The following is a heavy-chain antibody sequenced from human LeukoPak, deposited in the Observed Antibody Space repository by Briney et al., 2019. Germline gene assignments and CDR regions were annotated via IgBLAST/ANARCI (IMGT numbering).Heavy chain of an antibody. V-gene: IGHV3-30-3*01. Sequence: GGSLRLSCAASGFTFSSYVMHWVRQAPGKGLEWVAVISYDGSNKYYADSVKGRFTISRDNSKNTLYLQMNSLRAEDTAVYYCARGGSITSPFDPWGQGTLVTVSS. J-gene: IGHJ5*02. CDR1: GFTFSSYV. D-gene: IGHD3-10*01. CDR2: ISYDGSNK. CDR3: ARGGSITSPFDP.